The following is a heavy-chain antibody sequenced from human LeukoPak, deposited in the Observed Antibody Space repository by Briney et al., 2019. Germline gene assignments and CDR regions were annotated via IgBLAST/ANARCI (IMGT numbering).Heavy chain of an antibody. CDR2: MYHSGST. CDR1: GGSISSYY. Sequence: PSETLSLTCSVSGGSISSYYWGWIRQPPGKGLEWIGSMYHSGSTYYNPSLRSRVIISVDTSKNQFSLKLSSVTAADTAVYYCARVRIYGSGSDHFDYWGQGTLVTVSS. CDR3: ARVRIYGSGSDHFDY. J-gene: IGHJ4*02. V-gene: IGHV4-38-2*02. D-gene: IGHD3-10*01.